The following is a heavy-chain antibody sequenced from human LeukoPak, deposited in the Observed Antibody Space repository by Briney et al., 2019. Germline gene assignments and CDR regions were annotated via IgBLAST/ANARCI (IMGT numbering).Heavy chain of an antibody. J-gene: IGHJ4*02. V-gene: IGHV3-21*04. CDR3: AKDRYYYDSSGYYYFDY. D-gene: IGHD3-22*01. Sequence: GGSLRLSCAASGFTFSSYSMNWVRQAPGKGLEWVSSISSSSSYIYYADSVKGRFTISRDNAKNSLYLQMNSLRAEDTAVYYCAKDRYYYDSSGYYYFDYWGQGTLVTVSS. CDR1: GFTFSSYS. CDR2: ISSSSSYI.